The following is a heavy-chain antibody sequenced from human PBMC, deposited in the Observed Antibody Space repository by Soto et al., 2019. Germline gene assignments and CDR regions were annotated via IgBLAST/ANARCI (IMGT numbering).Heavy chain of an antibody. Sequence: QVQLVQSGAEVKKPGSSVKVSCKASGGTFHTYAISWVRQAPGQGLEWMGGIIPIYGTADYAQEFQGRVTITADEATSTADMELSSLRSEDTAVYYCARPQAATSDHFYGMDVWGQGTTVTVSS. J-gene: IGHJ6*02. CDR2: IIPIYGTA. V-gene: IGHV1-69*12. CDR1: GGTFHTYA. D-gene: IGHD5-12*01. CDR3: ARPQAATSDHFYGMDV.